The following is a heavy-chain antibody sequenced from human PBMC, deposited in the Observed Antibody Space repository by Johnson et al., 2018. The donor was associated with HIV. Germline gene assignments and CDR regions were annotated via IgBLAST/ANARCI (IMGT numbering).Heavy chain of an antibody. D-gene: IGHD1-7*01. CDR2: ISGSGGST. CDR3: ARDQRNYRGALDV. Sequence: VQLVESGGGLVQPGGSLRLSCAASGFTFSSYWMSWVRQAPGKGLEWVSAISGSGGSTYYADSVKGRFTISRDNSKNTLYLQMNSLRAEDTAVYYCARDQRNYRGALDVWGQGTLVTVSS. J-gene: IGHJ3*01. V-gene: IGHV3-23*04. CDR1: GFTFSSYW.